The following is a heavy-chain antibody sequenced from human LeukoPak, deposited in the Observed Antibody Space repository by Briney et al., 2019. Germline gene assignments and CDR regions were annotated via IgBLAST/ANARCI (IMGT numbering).Heavy chain of an antibody. D-gene: IGHD3-9*01. CDR3: ARLHYDVLTGPSDY. Sequence: GGSLRLSCAASGITVSTNYMSWVRQAPGKGLEWVSIIYSGGATFYADSVKGRFTISRENSKNTLWLQMNSLRAEDTAVYYCARLHYDVLTGPSDYWGQGTLVTVSS. CDR2: IYSGGAT. J-gene: IGHJ4*02. V-gene: IGHV3-66*04. CDR1: GITVSTNY.